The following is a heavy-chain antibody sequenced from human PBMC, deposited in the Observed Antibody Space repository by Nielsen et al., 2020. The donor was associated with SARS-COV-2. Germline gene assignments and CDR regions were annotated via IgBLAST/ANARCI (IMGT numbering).Heavy chain of an antibody. CDR3: AKDPDRGYRPHGMDV. CDR1: GFTFSSYG. D-gene: IGHD5-18*01. Sequence: GGSLRLSCAASGFTFSSYGMHWVRQAPGKGLEWVAVISYDGSNKYYADSVKGRFTISRDNSKNTLYLQMNSLRAEDTAVYYCAKDPDRGYRPHGMDVWGQGTTVTVSS. J-gene: IGHJ6*02. V-gene: IGHV3-30*18. CDR2: ISYDGSNK.